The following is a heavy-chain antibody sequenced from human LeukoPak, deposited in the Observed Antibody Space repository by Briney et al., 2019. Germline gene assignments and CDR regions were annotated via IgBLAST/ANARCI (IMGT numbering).Heavy chain of an antibody. J-gene: IGHJ4*02. D-gene: IGHD2-2*02. Sequence: SETLSLTCTVSGGSISSSSYYWGWIRQPPGKGLEWIGSIYYSGSTYYNPSLKSRVTISVDTSKNQFSLKLSSVTAADTAVYYCARALVGYYTTYYFDYWGQGTLVTVSS. CDR3: ARALVGYYTTYYFDY. CDR1: GGSISSSSYY. V-gene: IGHV4-39*07. CDR2: IYYSGST.